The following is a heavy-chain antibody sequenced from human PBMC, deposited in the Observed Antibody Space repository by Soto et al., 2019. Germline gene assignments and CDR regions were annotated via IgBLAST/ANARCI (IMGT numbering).Heavy chain of an antibody. CDR1: GYTFSSYA. J-gene: IGHJ6*02. CDR3: AKSRQLDPIGYYYYGMDV. D-gene: IGHD1-1*01. CDR2: ISGSGGST. Sequence: GGSLRLSCAASGYTFSSYAMSGVRQAPGKGLEWVSAISGSGGSTYYADSVKGRFTISRDNSKNTLYLQMNSLRAEDTAVYYCAKSRQLDPIGYYYYGMDVWGQGTTVTVSS. V-gene: IGHV3-23*01.